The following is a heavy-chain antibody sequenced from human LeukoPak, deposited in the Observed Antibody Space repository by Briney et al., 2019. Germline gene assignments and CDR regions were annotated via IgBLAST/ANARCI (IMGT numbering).Heavy chain of an antibody. Sequence: GASVKVSCKASGYTFTSFDLNWVRQAPGQGLEWVEWINLNNGNADYAQRFQGRVTMTRDTAISTVYMELSSLTYEDTAVYYCARPTSRPSNYYSMDVWGKGTTVTVSS. D-gene: IGHD2-2*01. CDR3: ARPTSRPSNYYSMDV. J-gene: IGHJ6*03. CDR1: GYTFTSFD. V-gene: IGHV1-8*01. CDR2: INLNNGNA.